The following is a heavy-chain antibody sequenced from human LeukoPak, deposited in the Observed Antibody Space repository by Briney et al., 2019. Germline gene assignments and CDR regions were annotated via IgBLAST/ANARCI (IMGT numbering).Heavy chain of an antibody. CDR2: INTNTGNP. J-gene: IGHJ5*02. CDR1: GYTFTSYA. Sequence: ASVKVSCKASGYTFTSYAMNWVRQAPGQGLEWMGWINTNTGNPTYAQGFTGRSVFSLDTSVSTAYLQISSLKAEDTAVYYCARSSPYSSSWYSYAINWFDPWGQGTLVTVSS. D-gene: IGHD6-13*01. V-gene: IGHV7-4-1*02. CDR3: ARSSPYSSSWYSYAINWFDP.